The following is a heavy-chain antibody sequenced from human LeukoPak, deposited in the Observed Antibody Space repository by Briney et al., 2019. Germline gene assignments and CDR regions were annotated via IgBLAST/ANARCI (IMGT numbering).Heavy chain of an antibody. CDR2: IYYSGST. J-gene: IGHJ4*02. CDR1: GFTFSSYA. CDR3: ASAPPPGDSSGYYLDY. V-gene: IGHV4-30-4*01. D-gene: IGHD3-22*01. Sequence: LRLSCAASGFTFSSYAMSWIRQPPGKGLEWIGYIYYSGSTYYNPSLKSRVTISVDTSKNQFSLKLSSVTAADTAVYYCASAPPPGDSSGYYLDYWGQGTLVTVSS.